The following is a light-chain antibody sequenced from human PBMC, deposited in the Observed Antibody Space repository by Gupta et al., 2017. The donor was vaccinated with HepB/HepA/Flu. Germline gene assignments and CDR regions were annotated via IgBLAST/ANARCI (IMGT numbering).Light chain of an antibody. V-gene: IGLV3-21*04. CDR1: NIGSKS. CDR2: YDS. J-gene: IGLJ3*02. Sequence: SYVLTQPPSVSVAPGKTARTTCGGNNIGSKSVHWYQQKPGQAPVLVIYYDSDRPSGNPERFSGANSGNTATLTISRVEAGDEADYYCQVWDSSSGVFGGGTKLTVL. CDR3: QVWDSSSGV.